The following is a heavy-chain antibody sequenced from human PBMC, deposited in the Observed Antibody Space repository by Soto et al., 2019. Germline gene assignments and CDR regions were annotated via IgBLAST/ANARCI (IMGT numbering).Heavy chain of an antibody. J-gene: IGHJ6*02. Sequence: ASVKVSCKASGGTFSSYAISWVRQAPGQGLEWMGGIIPIFGTANYAQKFQGRVTITADESTSTAYMELSSLRSEDTAVYYCARVWGYCSGGSCYSYYYGMDVWGQGTTVTVSS. CDR2: IIPIFGTA. D-gene: IGHD2-15*01. V-gene: IGHV1-69*13. CDR1: GGTFSSYA. CDR3: ARVWGYCSGGSCYSYYYGMDV.